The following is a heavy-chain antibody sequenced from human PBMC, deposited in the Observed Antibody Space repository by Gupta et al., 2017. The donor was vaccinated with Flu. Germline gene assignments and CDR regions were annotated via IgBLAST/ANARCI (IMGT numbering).Heavy chain of an antibody. CDR3: ARQAGGDGYIVLDY. D-gene: IGHD2-8*01. J-gene: IGHJ4*02. CDR1: GYSFANYW. Sequence: EVQLVQSGAEVKKPGESLTISCKGSGYSFANYWIAWVRQMPGKGLEWMGIIYPGDSDVRYSPSFQGQVTISVDKSISTAYLQWSSLRASDTAMYYCARQAGGDGYIVLDYWGQGTLVTVSS. CDR2: IYPGDSDV. V-gene: IGHV5-51*01.